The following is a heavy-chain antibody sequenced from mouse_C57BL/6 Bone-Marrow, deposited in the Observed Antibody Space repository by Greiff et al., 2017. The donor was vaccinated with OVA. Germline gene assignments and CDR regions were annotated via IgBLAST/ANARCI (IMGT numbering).Heavy chain of an antibody. V-gene: IGHV1-62-2*01. J-gene: IGHJ1*03. CDR2: FYPGSGST. D-gene: IGHD1-1*01. Sequence: QVQLKESGAELVKPGASVKLSCTASGYTFTEYTIHWVKQRSGQGLEWIGWFYPGSGSTKYNEKFKDKATLTADKSSSTVYMERSRLTSEDSAVYFCARHEEVRGLLRGCFDVWGTGTTVTVSS. CDR3: ARHEEVRGLLRGCFDV. CDR1: GYTFTEYT.